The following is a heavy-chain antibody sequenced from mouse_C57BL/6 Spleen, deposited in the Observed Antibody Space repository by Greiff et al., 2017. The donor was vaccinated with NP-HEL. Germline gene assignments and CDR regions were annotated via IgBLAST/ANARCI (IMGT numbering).Heavy chain of an antibody. V-gene: IGHV1-26*01. J-gene: IGHJ2*01. CDR2: INPNNGGT. Sequence: EVQLQQSGPELVKPGASVKISCKASGYTFTDYYMNWVKQSHGKSLEWIGDINPNNGGTSYNQKFKGKATLTVDKSSITAYMGLRSLTSEDSAVYYCASSTPFDYGGQGTTLTVSS. CDR3: ASSTPFDY. CDR1: GYTFTDYY.